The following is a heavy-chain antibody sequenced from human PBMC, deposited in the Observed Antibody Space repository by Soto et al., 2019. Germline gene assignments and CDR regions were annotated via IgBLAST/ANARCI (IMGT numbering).Heavy chain of an antibody. D-gene: IGHD4-17*01. CDR3: ARLDTVTPYYGFDY. V-gene: IGHV1-69*13. Sequence: SVKVSCKASGGTFSSYAIRWVRQAPGQGLEWMGVIIPSAGNATYAQKFQGRVTMTADESTSTAYMELSSLRSEDTAVYYCARLDTVTPYYGFDYWGQGTLVTVSS. CDR2: IIPSAGNA. CDR1: GGTFSSYA. J-gene: IGHJ4*02.